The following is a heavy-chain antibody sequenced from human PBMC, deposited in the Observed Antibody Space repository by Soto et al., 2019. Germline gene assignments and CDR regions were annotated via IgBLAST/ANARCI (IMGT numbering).Heavy chain of an antibody. CDR3: ARGGIGMVRTFDH. V-gene: IGHV3-53*01. D-gene: IGHD3-10*01. CDR1: GFTVSSTY. J-gene: IGHJ4*02. CDR2: IFSSGES. Sequence: LRLSCAASGFTVSSTYMSWVRQAPGKGLEWVSIIFSSGESFYADSVKGRFTISRDSSDNTVYLQMNSLKAEDTAVYYCARGGIGMVRTFDHWGQGTLVTVYS.